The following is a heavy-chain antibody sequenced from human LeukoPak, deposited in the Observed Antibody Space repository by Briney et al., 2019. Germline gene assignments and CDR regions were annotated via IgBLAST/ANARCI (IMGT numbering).Heavy chain of an antibody. CDR1: GFTFSSYW. D-gene: IGHD6-19*01. CDR2: IKQDGSEK. J-gene: IGHJ6*02. V-gene: IGHV3-7*01. Sequence: GGSLRLSCAASGFTFSSYWMSWVRQAPGKGLEWVANIKQDGSEKYYVDSVKGRFTISRDNAKNSLYLQMNSLRAEDTAVYYCARRSDLYSSGWYGNYYYGTDVWGQGTTVTVSS. CDR3: ARRSDLYSSGWYGNYYYGTDV.